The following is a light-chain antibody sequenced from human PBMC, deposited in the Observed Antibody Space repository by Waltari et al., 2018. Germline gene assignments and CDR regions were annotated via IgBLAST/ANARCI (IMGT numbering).Light chain of an antibody. V-gene: IGKV3-20*01. Sequence: EIVLTQSPGTLSLSPGERATLPCRASQSVSSSYLAWYQQKPGQAPRLLIYGASSRATGIPDRFSGSGSGTDFTLTISRLEPEEFAVYYCQQYGSSPWTFGQGTKVEIK. CDR3: QQYGSSPWT. CDR2: GAS. CDR1: QSVSSSY. J-gene: IGKJ1*01.